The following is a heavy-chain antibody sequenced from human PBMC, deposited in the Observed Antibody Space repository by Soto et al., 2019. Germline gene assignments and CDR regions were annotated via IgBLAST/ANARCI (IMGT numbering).Heavy chain of an antibody. D-gene: IGHD6-13*01. CDR1: GFTFNDYD. V-gene: IGHV3-9*01. Sequence: DVQLVESGGALVQPGGSLRLSCAASGFTFNDYDMHWVRQAPGKGLEWVSGISWNGANRAYADSVKGRFTISRDNAKKSLFLQMNSLRTEDTAFYYCAKISAAASSDYWGQGTLVTVSS. CDR3: AKISAAASSDY. CDR2: ISWNGANR. J-gene: IGHJ4*02.